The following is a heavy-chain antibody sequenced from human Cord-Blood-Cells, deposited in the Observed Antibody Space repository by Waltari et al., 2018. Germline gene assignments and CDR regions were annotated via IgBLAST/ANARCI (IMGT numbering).Heavy chain of an antibody. CDR1: GFTFSSYS. D-gene: IGHD3-3*01. CDR3: ARREGVITIFGVASLDY. J-gene: IGHJ4*02. CDR2: ISSSSSTI. V-gene: IGHV3-48*02. Sequence: EVQLVESGGGLVQPGGSLRLSCAAAGFTFSSYSMNWVRQAPGKWLEWVLYISSSSSTIYYSDSVKGRFTISRDNAKNSLYLQMNSLRDEDTAVYYCARREGVITIFGVASLDYWGQGTLVTVSS.